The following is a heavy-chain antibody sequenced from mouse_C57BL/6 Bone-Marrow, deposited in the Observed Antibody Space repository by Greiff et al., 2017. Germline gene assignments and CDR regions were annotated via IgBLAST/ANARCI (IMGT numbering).Heavy chain of an antibody. Sequence: DVKLVESGGGLVQPGGSLKLSCAASGFTFSDYGMAWVRQAPRKGPEWVAFISNLAYSIYYADTVTCRFTISRENAKNTLYLEMSSLRSEDTAMYYCARRGDRDAMEDWGQGTSGTVSS. CDR3: ARRGDRDAMED. V-gene: IGHV5-15*04. D-gene: IGHD2-14*01. CDR1: GFTFSDYG. CDR2: ISNLAYSI. J-gene: IGHJ4*01.